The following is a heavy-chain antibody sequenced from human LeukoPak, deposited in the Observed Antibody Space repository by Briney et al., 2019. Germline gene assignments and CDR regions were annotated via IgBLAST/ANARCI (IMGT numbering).Heavy chain of an antibody. CDR3: ARVKGEGAHIDY. V-gene: IGHV3-48*03. CDR1: RFTFSSYE. D-gene: IGHD1-26*01. J-gene: IGHJ4*02. Sequence: GGSLRLSCAASRFTFSSYEMNWVRQAPGKGLEWVSYISSSGSTIYYADSLKGRFTISRDNAKNSLYLQMNRLRAEDTAFYHCARVKGEGAHIDYWGQGTLVTVSS. CDR2: ISSSGSTI.